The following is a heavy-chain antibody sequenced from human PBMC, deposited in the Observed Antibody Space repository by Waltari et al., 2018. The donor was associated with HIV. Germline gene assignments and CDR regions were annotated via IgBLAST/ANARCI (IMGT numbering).Heavy chain of an antibody. Sequence: EVNLVESGGGLVQPGRSLRLSCVASGYTFDDYGMDWVRQVPGKGLEWVASINWNGGSTAYADTVKGRFTISRDNSKNSLYLQMDSLKSEDTAFYYCIRDTAEVATSRFWYFGLWGPGTLVTVSS. CDR3: IRDTAEVATSRFWYFGL. CDR2: INWNGGST. J-gene: IGHJ2*01. CDR1: GYTFDDYG. V-gene: IGHV3-9*01. D-gene: IGHD2-15*01.